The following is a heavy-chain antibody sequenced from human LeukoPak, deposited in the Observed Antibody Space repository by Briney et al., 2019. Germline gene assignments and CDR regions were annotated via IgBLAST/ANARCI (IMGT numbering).Heavy chain of an antibody. V-gene: IGHV4-39*07. CDR2: NYYSGSS. CDR3: ARDSPFEWDVFGDSFDI. Sequence: PSETLSLTCTVSGGSISSSSYYWGWIRPPPGKRLEWIGSNYYSGSSYYNPSLKSRVTISVDTSKNQFSLKLSSVTAADTAVYYCARDSPFEWDVFGDSFDIWGQGTVVTVSS. CDR1: GGSISSSSYY. J-gene: IGHJ3*02. D-gene: IGHD1-26*01.